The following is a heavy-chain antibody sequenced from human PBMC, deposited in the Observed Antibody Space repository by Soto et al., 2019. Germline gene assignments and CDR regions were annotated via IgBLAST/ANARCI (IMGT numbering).Heavy chain of an antibody. D-gene: IGHD5-18*01. CDR1: GFTFSIYA. CDR2: IANGGGRT. CDR3: AKDGRAYSQEHFDY. Sequence: GGSLRLSCAASGFTFSIYAMSWVRQAPGKGLDWVSAIANGGGRTYYADSVKGRFTISRDNSKNTLYLQMNSLRADDTAVYYCAKDGRAYSQEHFDYWGQGTLVTVSS. V-gene: IGHV3-23*01. J-gene: IGHJ4*02.